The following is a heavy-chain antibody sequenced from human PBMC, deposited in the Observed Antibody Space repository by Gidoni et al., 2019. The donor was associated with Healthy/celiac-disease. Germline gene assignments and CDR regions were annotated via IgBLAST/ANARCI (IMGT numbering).Heavy chain of an antibody. D-gene: IGHD5-18*01. CDR1: GYTFTSYD. CDR3: TLDTAMVNYYYYGMDV. CDR2: MNPNSGNT. V-gene: IGHV1-8*01. J-gene: IGHJ6*02. Sequence: QVQLVQSGAEVKKPGASVKVSCKASGYTFTSYDINWVRQATGQGLEWMGWMNPNSGNTGYAQKFQGRVTMTRNTSISTAYMELSSLRSEDTAVYYCTLDTAMVNYYYYGMDVWGQGTTVTVSS.